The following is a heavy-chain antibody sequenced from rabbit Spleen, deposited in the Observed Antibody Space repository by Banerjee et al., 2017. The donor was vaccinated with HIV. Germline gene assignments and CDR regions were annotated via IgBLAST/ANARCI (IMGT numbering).Heavy chain of an antibody. J-gene: IGHJ6*01. CDR2: IAGSSSGFT. D-gene: IGHD8-1*01. CDR1: GFSFSSGYW. V-gene: IGHV1S45*01. Sequence: QEQLEESGGGLVKPGGTLTLTCTASGFSFSSGYWICWVHQAPGKGPEWIACIAGSSSGFTYSATWAKGRFTCSKTSSTTVTLQMTSLTVADTATYFCARDTGSSFSSYGMDLWGPGTLVTVS. CDR3: ARDTGSSFSSYGMDL.